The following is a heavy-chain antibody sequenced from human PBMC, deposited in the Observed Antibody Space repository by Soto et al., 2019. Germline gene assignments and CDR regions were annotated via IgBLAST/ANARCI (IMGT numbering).Heavy chain of an antibody. V-gene: IGHV5-51*01. CDR1: GYSFTNYW. J-gene: IGHJ4*02. Sequence: PGESLKISCKGSGYSFTNYWTVWVRQMPGKGLEWMGIIYPDDSDTRYSPSFQGQVTISADKSISTAYLQWSSLKASDTAMYYCARIPRGRDGYNSFDSWGQGTLVTVSS. CDR3: ARIPRGRDGYNSFDS. D-gene: IGHD5-12*01. CDR2: IYPDDSDT.